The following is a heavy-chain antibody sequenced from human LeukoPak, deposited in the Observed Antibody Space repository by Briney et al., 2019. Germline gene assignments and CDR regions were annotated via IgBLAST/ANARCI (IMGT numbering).Heavy chain of an antibody. J-gene: IGHJ3*02. Sequence: SETLSLTCTVSGGSISSSSYYWGWIRQPPGKGLEWIGSIYYSGSTYYNPSFKSRVTISVDTSKNQFSLKLSSVTAADTAVYYCAGGSATPADAFDIWGQGTMVTVSS. CDR1: GGSISSSSYY. CDR2: IYYSGST. V-gene: IGHV4-39*07. D-gene: IGHD3-10*01. CDR3: AGGSATPADAFDI.